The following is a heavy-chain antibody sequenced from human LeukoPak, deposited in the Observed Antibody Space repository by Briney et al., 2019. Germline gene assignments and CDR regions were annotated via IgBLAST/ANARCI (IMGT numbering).Heavy chain of an antibody. CDR2: INPKSGAT. CDR1: GYTFTDYY. Sequence: GASVKVSCRASGYTFTDYYIHWVRQAPGQGLEWVGWINPKSGATNYAQKFQGRVTMTRDTSINTAYMEMSRLRSDDAAVYYCARDGRGQGVNYDCWGQGTLVTVSS. CDR3: ARDGRGQGVNYDC. J-gene: IGHJ4*02. V-gene: IGHV1-2*02. D-gene: IGHD3-10*01.